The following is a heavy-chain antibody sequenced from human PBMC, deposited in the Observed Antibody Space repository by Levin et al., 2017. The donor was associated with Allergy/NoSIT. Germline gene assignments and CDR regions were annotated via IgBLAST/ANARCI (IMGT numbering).Heavy chain of an antibody. CDR1: GFTFSNYW. Sequence: PGGSLRLSCAASGFTFSNYWMHWVRQAPGKGLVWVSHINSDGSNTNYADSVKGPFTISRDNAKNTLYLQMNSLRDEDTAVYYCARGGCSSTSCLDNWGQGTLVTVSP. V-gene: IGHV3-74*01. CDR2: INSDGSNT. CDR3: ARGGCSSTSCLDN. D-gene: IGHD2-2*01. J-gene: IGHJ4*02.